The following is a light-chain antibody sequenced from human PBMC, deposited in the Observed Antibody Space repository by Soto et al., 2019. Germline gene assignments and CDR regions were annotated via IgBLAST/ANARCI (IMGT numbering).Light chain of an antibody. CDR2: DVN. CDR3: CLFSGNNTIYV. J-gene: IGLJ1*01. CDR1: SSDVGGYDY. Sequence: QSVLTQPRSVSGSPRQSVTISCTGTSSDVGGYDYVSWYQQHPGKAPKLILYDVNQRPSGVPDRFSGSKSGNAASLTISGLQSEDEADYYCCLFSGNNTIYVFGNGTKVT. V-gene: IGLV2-11*01.